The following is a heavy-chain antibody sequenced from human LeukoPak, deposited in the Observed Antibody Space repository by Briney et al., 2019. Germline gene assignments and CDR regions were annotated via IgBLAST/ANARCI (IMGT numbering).Heavy chain of an antibody. CDR2: ISWNSGSI. Sequence: GGSLRVSCAASGFTFDDYAMHGVRQAPGKGLEWVSGISWNSGSIGYADSVKGRFTISRDNAKNSLYLQMNSLRAEDTALYYCAKDLSPTSGYWAFDIWGQGTMVTVSS. V-gene: IGHV3-9*01. CDR3: AKDLSPTSGYWAFDI. CDR1: GFTFDDYA. D-gene: IGHD3-22*01. J-gene: IGHJ3*02.